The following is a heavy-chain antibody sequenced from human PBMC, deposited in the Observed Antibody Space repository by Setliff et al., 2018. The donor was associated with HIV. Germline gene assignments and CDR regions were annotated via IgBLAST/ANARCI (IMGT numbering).Heavy chain of an antibody. Sequence: SETLSLTCAVYGGSFSGYYWSWIRQPPGKGLEWIGEINHSGGTNYNPSLTSRVTISVDTSKNQFSLKLSSVTAADTAVYYCARGRVEAGRPPGETGLSYYYHGMDVWGQGTTVTVSS. D-gene: IGHD6-6*01. CDR3: ARGRVEAGRPPGETGLSYYYHGMDV. V-gene: IGHV4-34*01. CDR2: INHSGGT. J-gene: IGHJ6*02. CDR1: GGSFSGYY.